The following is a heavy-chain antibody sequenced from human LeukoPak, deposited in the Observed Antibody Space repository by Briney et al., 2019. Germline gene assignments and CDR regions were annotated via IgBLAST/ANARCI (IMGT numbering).Heavy chain of an antibody. J-gene: IGHJ4*02. CDR2: IKQDGSEK. Sequence: GGSLRLSGAASGFTFSSYWMSWVRQAPGKGLEWVANIKQDGSEKYYVDSVKGRFTISRDNAKNSLYLQMNSLRAEDTAVCYCAGGWGPVDYWGQGTLVTVSS. CDR1: GFTFSSYW. CDR3: AGGWGPVDY. V-gene: IGHV3-7*01. D-gene: IGHD6-19*01.